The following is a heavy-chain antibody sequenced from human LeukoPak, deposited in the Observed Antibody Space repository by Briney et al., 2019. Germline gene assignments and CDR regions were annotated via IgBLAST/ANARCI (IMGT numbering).Heavy chain of an antibody. Sequence: GGSLRLSRAASGFTFRNYAMSWVRQAPGKGLEWVSVIYGGGCPTYYADSVKGRFTVSRDDSKDTVYLQMNSLRGEDTAIYYCAKDATPRNAIWDYFDLWGQGALVTVSS. CDR3: AKDATPRNAIWDYFDL. CDR1: GFTFRNYA. V-gene: IGHV3-23*03. J-gene: IGHJ4*02. D-gene: IGHD1-14*01. CDR2: IYGGGCPT.